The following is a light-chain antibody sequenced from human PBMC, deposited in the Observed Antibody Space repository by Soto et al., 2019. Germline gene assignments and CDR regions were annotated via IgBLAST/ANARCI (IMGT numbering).Light chain of an antibody. CDR3: QSVDSNLYVVV. Sequence: QSVLTQPPSLSGAPGQRLTISCIGSSSNIGAGYDVHWYQQFPGTAPKLLIYGKRDRPSGVPGRFSGSKSGTSASLAIAGCRAGDDADYYCQSVDSNLYVVVFGGGTNLTVL. CDR1: SSNIGAGYD. V-gene: IGLV1-40*01. J-gene: IGLJ2*01. CDR2: GKR.